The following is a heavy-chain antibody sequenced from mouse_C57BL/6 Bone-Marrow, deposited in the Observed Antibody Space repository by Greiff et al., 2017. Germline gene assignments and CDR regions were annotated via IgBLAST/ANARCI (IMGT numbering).Heavy chain of an antibody. CDR2: ISSGGDYI. V-gene: IGHV5-9-1*02. CDR1: GFTFSSYA. Sequence: EVHLVESGEGLVKPGGSLKLSCAASGFTFSSYAMSWVRQTPEKRLEWVAYISSGGDYIYYADTVKGRFTISRDNAKNTLYLQMSSLKSEDTAMYYCTRATTMIKKGMDYWGQGTSVTVSS. J-gene: IGHJ4*01. D-gene: IGHD2-4*01. CDR3: TRATTMIKKGMDY.